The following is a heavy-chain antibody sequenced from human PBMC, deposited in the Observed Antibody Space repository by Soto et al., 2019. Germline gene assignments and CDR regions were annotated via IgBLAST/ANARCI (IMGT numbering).Heavy chain of an antibody. Sequence: QITLKESGPTLVKPTQTLTLTCSCSGFSISADGVGVGWIRQPPGKALEWLAILYWDDDKRYSPSLNSRLTITKDTPSNQVVLTMTNVDPVDTATYFCAHSRRRASCVGGNCYHFDSWGQGTLVTVSS. CDR2: LYWDDDK. D-gene: IGHD2-15*01. CDR1: GFSISADGVG. CDR3: AHSRRRASCVGGNCYHFDS. V-gene: IGHV2-5*02. J-gene: IGHJ4*02.